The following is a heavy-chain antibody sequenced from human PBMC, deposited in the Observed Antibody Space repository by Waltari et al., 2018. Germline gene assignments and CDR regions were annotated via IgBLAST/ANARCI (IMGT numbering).Heavy chain of an antibody. V-gene: IGHV1-69-2*01. D-gene: IGHD4-4*01. CDR3: ATVLTTVPTYWFDP. Sequence: EVQLVQSGAEVKKPGATVKISCKASGCTFTDYYIHWVQQAPGKGLEWMGRVDPADSETIYAEKCQGRVTITADTSTDTAYMELSSLRSEDTAVYYCATVLTTVPTYWFDPWGQGTLVTVSS. J-gene: IGHJ5*02. CDR2: VDPADSET. CDR1: GCTFTDYY.